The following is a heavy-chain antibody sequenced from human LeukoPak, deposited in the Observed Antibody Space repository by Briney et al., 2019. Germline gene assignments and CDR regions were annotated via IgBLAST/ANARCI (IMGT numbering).Heavy chain of an antibody. J-gene: IGHJ4*02. D-gene: IGHD6-19*01. V-gene: IGHV3-23*01. CDR3: AKDRGGWDFDY. CDR1: GFTFSSSW. CDR2: ISSSGGST. Sequence: GGSLRLSCAASGFTFSSSWMSWVRQAPGKGLEWVSSISSSGGSTYYADSVKGRFTISRDNSKNTLYLQMNSLRADDTAVYYCAKDRGGWDFDYWGQGTLVTVSS.